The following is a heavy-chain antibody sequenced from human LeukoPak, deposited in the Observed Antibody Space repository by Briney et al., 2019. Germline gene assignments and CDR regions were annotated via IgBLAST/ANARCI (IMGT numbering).Heavy chain of an antibody. CDR3: AAPTYYYDSSGYLN. D-gene: IGHD3-22*01. CDR1: GITLSNYN. Sequence: GGSLRLSCAAPGITLSNYNMNWVRQAPGKGLEWISAITSSSSYTFYADSVKGRFTISRDNSKNTLYLQMNSLRAEDTAVYYCAAPTYYYDSSGYLNWGQGTLVTVSS. CDR2: ITSSSSYT. J-gene: IGHJ4*02. V-gene: IGHV3-21*04.